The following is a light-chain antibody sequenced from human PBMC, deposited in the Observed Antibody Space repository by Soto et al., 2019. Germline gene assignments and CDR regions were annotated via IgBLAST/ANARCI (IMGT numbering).Light chain of an antibody. CDR2: GVS. CDR1: NSNLGDYIY. CDR3: CSYTRSDWV. Sequence: QSALTQPASVSGSPGQSITISCTGTNSNLGDYIYVSWYQLYPGKAPRLLIYGVSYRPSGVSNRFSGSKSVNTASLTISGLQPEDEADYYCCSYTRSDWVFGGGTKLTVL. J-gene: IGLJ3*02. V-gene: IGLV2-14*01.